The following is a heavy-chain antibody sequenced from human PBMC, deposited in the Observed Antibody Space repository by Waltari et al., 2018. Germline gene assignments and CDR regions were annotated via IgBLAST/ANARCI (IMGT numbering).Heavy chain of an antibody. CDR3: ARVYKGVGHHD. CDR2: INPNSGGT. V-gene: IGHV1-2*06. Sequence: QVQLVQSGAEVKKPGSSVKVSCKASGGTFSSYAISWVRQAPGQGLEWMGRINPNSGGTNYAKKVQGRVTMTRDTSISTAYIELSRLRSDDTAVYYGARVYKGVGHHDWGQGTLVTVSS. D-gene: IGHD1-1*01. J-gene: IGHJ4*02. CDR1: GGTFSSYA.